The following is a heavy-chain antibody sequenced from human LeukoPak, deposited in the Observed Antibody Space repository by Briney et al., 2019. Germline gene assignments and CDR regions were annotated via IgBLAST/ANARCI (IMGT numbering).Heavy chain of an antibody. CDR3: ARGSLGGLWFGEFLYYFDY. Sequence: GASVRVSCKASGYTFTSYDINWVRQATGQGLEWMGWMNPNSGNTGYAQKFQGRVTMTRNTSISTAYMELSSLRSEDTAVYYCARGSLGGLWFGEFLYYFDYWGQGTLVTVSS. CDR1: GYTFTSYD. D-gene: IGHD3-10*01. V-gene: IGHV1-8*01. J-gene: IGHJ4*02. CDR2: MNPNSGNT.